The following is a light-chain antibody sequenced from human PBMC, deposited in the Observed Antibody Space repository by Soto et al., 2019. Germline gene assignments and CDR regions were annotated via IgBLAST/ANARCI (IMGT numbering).Light chain of an antibody. J-gene: IGLJ3*02. CDR3: AAWDDSLSAPWV. CDR2: RNN. Sequence: QSVLTQPPSASGTPGQRVTISCSGSSSNIGSNYVYWYQQLPGTAPKLLIYRNNQRPSGVPDRFSGSKSGTSASLAISGLRSEVEADYYCAAWDDSLSAPWVFGGGTKLTVL. CDR1: SSNIGSNY. V-gene: IGLV1-47*01.